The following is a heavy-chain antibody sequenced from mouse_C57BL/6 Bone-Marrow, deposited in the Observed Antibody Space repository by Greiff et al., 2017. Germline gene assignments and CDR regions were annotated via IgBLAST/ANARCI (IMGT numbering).Heavy chain of an antibody. V-gene: IGHV14-4*01. CDR2: IDPENGDT. J-gene: IGHJ3*01. D-gene: IGHD2-4*01. CDR1: GFNIKDDY. CDR3: TTTYDYDDGFAY. Sequence: VQLQQSGAELVRPGASVKLSCTASGFNIKDDYMHWVKQRPEQGLEWIGWIDPENGDTEYASKFQGKATITADTSSNTAYLQLSSLTSEDTAVYYCTTTYDYDDGFAYWGQGTLVTFSA.